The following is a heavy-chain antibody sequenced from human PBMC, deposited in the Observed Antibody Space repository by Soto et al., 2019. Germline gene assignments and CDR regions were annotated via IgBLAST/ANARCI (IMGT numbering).Heavy chain of an antibody. CDR2: IYQDGSEK. Sequence: PGGSLRLSCAASGFTFSSYWMNWVRQAPGKGLEWVANIYQDGSEKYYVDSVKGRFTISRDNAKNSLYLQMNSLRAEDTAVYYCARRYSSSWSGFDPWGQGTLVTVSS. V-gene: IGHV3-7*04. CDR3: ARRYSSSWSGFDP. J-gene: IGHJ5*02. CDR1: GFTFSSYW. D-gene: IGHD6-13*01.